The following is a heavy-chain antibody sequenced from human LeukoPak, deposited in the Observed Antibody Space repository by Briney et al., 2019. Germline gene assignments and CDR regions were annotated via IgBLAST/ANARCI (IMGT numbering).Heavy chain of an antibody. CDR2: IYHSGST. Sequence: SDPLSLMCTVSGYSLSSGYYWGWIRQPPGKGLEWIGSIYHSGSTYYNPSLKSRVTISVDTSKNQFSLKLSSATAADTAVYYCARGGDRYYDGSETLNWGQGTLVTVSS. V-gene: IGHV4-38-2*02. CDR3: ARGGDRYYDGSETLN. D-gene: IGHD3-10*01. CDR1: GYSLSSGYY. J-gene: IGHJ1*01.